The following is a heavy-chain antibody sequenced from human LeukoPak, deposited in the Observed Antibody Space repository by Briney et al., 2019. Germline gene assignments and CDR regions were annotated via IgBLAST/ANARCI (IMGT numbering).Heavy chain of an antibody. J-gene: IGHJ4*02. V-gene: IGHV3-23*01. CDR1: GFTFGSYA. CDR2: ISGSGGST. D-gene: IGHD3-22*01. CDR3: ARIYDSSGYFNYY. Sequence: PGGSLRLSCAAPGFTFGSYAMNWVRQAPGKGLEWVSTISGSGGSTYYADSVKGRFTISRDNSKNTLYMQMNSLRGEDTAVYYCARIYDSSGYFNYYCGQGTLVTVSS.